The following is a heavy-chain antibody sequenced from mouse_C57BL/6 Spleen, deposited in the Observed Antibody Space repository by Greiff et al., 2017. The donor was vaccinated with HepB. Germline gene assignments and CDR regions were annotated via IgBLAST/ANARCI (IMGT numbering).Heavy chain of an antibody. D-gene: IGHD2-4*01. Sequence: ESGPGLVKPSQSLSLTCSVTGYSITSGYYWNWIRQFPGNKLEWMGYISYDGSNNYNPSLKNRISITRDTSKNQFFLKLNSVTTEDTATYYCARDPQIYYDYDDGNYFDYWGQGTTLTVSS. CDR1: GYSITSGYY. CDR2: ISYDGSN. J-gene: IGHJ2*01. V-gene: IGHV3-6*01. CDR3: ARDPQIYYDYDDGNYFDY.